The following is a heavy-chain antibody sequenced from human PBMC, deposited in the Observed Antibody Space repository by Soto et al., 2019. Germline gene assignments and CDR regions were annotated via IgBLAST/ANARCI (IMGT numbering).Heavy chain of an antibody. D-gene: IGHD3-10*01. Sequence: GGSLRLSCAASGFTFSSYWMHWVRQAPGKGLVWVSRINSDGSSTSYADSVKGRFTISRDNAKNTLYLQMNSLRAEDTAVYYCARENGTPGELLYYYYGMDVWGQGTTVTVSS. V-gene: IGHV3-74*01. CDR1: GFTFSSYW. J-gene: IGHJ6*02. CDR3: ARENGTPGELLYYYYGMDV. CDR2: INSDGSST.